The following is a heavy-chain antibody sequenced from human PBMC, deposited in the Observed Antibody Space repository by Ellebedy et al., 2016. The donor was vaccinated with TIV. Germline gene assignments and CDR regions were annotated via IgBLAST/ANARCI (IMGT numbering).Heavy chain of an antibody. V-gene: IGHV1-18*01. Sequence: AASVKVSCKASGYSFTSHGISWVRQAPGQGLQWMGWISGYSGNTDYAQKFQGRVTITTDTGTNTGYMELTSLTSDDTAVYYCARGSGPNWLDPWGQGTLVTVSS. CDR1: GYSFTSHG. D-gene: IGHD6-19*01. J-gene: IGHJ5*01. CDR2: ISGYSGNT. CDR3: ARGSGPNWLDP.